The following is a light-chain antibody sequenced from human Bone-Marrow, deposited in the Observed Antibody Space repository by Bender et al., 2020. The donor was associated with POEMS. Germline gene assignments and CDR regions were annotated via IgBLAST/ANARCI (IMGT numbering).Light chain of an antibody. CDR1: SSDVGAYNY. Sequence: QSALTQPPSASGSPGQSVTISCTGTSSDVGAYNYVSWYQQHPGKAPKLMIYEVIHRPSGISYRFSGSKSGYTASLTISGLQAEDEADYYCSSYPSSDTWVFGGGTKLTVL. V-gene: IGLV2-14*01. CDR2: EVI. J-gene: IGLJ3*02. CDR3: SSYPSSDTWV.